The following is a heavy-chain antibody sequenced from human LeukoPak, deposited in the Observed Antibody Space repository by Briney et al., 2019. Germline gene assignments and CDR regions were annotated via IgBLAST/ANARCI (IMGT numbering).Heavy chain of an antibody. V-gene: IGHV4-59*01. CDR3: AREDHSSSWYTGAYWFDY. D-gene: IGHD6-13*01. Sequence: PSETLSLTCTVSDDSLSDYYRGWIRQPPGGGLGWIGYIYYSGSTNYNPSLKTRVTISVDTSKTQFSLKLSSVPAADTAVYYCAREDHSSSWYTGAYWFDYWGQGTLVTVSS. CDR2: IYYSGST. CDR1: DDSLSDYY. J-gene: IGHJ4*02.